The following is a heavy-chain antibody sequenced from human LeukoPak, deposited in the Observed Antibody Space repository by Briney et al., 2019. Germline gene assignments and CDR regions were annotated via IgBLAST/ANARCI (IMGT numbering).Heavy chain of an antibody. CDR3: ARGLNSGSYLYYFDY. Sequence: ASVKVSCEASGYTFTSYGISWVRQAPGQGLEWMGWISAYNGNTNYAQKLQGRVTMTTDTSTSTAYMELRSLRSDDTAVYYCARGLNSGSYLYYFDYWGQGTLVTVSS. CDR2: ISAYNGNT. D-gene: IGHD1-26*01. J-gene: IGHJ4*02. CDR1: GYTFTSYG. V-gene: IGHV1-18*01.